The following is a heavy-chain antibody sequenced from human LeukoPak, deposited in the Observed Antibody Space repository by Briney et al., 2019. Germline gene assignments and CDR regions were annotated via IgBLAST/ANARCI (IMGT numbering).Heavy chain of an antibody. CDR3: ARRRIEFDWLLSYYFDY. J-gene: IGHJ4*02. CDR1: SDSISSFY. CDR2: IYYSGST. V-gene: IGHV4-59*12. Sequence: SETLSLTCTVSSDSISSFYWSWIRQPPGKGLEWIGYIYYSGSTNYNPSLKSRVTISVDTSKNQFSLKLSSVTAADTAVYYCARRRIEFDWLLSYYFDYWGQGTLVTVSS. D-gene: IGHD3-9*01.